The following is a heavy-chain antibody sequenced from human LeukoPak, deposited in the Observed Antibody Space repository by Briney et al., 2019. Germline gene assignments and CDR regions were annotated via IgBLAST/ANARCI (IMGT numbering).Heavy chain of an antibody. Sequence: ASVKVSCKASGYTFTSYDINWVRQATGQGLEWMGWMNPNSGNTNYAQKLQGRVTMTTDTSTSTAYMELRSLRSDDTAVYYCARVHWNDPSDAFDIWGQGTMVTVSS. CDR2: MNPNSGNT. J-gene: IGHJ3*02. D-gene: IGHD1-1*01. V-gene: IGHV1-18*01. CDR1: GYTFTSYD. CDR3: ARVHWNDPSDAFDI.